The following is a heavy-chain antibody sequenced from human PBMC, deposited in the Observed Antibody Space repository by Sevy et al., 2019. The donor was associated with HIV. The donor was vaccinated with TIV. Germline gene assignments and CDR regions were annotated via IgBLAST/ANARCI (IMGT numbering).Heavy chain of an antibody. Sequence: GGSLRLSCAASGFSFRSYWMTWVRQAPGKGLEWVASIYQDGSEKYYMDSVKGRFTVSRDNAKNSLFLQMNRLRVEDTAVYYCARGGSYGDYILSYYYGMDVWGQGTTVTVSS. CDR2: IYQDGSEK. CDR1: GFSFRSYW. J-gene: IGHJ6*02. V-gene: IGHV3-7*01. D-gene: IGHD3-16*01. CDR3: ARGGSYGDYILSYYYGMDV.